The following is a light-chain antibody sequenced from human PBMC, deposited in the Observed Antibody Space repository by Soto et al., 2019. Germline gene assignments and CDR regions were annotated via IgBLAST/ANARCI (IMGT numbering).Light chain of an antibody. J-gene: IGKJ1*01. V-gene: IGKV1-5*03. CDR1: RTISSW. CDR3: QHYNSYSEA. Sequence: DIQMTQSPSTLSGSVGDRVTITCRASRTISSWLAWYQQKPGKALKLLIYKRPTLKSGVPSRFSGSGSGTEFTLTISSLQPDDFATDDCQHYNSYSEAFGQGTKVELK. CDR2: KRP.